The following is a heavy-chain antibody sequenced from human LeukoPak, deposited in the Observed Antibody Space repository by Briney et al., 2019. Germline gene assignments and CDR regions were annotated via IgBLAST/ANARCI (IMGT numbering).Heavy chain of an antibody. V-gene: IGHV4-34*01. Sequence: PSETLSLTCAVYGGSFSGYYWSCIRQPPGKGLEWIGEINHSGSTNYNSSLKSRVTISADTSKNQFSLKLSSVTAADTAVYYCARRPSGAFDIWGQGTMVTVSS. CDR3: ARRPSGAFDI. CDR2: INHSGST. CDR1: GGSFSGYY. J-gene: IGHJ3*02. D-gene: IGHD3-10*01.